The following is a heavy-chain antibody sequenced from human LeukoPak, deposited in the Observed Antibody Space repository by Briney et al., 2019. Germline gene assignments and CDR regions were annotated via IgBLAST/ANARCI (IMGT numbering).Heavy chain of an antibody. CDR1: EFIFNSYS. D-gene: IGHD3-10*01. CDR2: ISSSTSYI. V-gene: IGHV3-21*01. CDR3: ARGRYYGSESYLSYMDV. Sequence: GGSLRLSCAASEFIFNSYSMNWVRQAPGKGLEWVSSISSSTSYIYYADSVKGRFTISRDNAKNSLSLQMNSLRAEDTAVYYCARGRYYGSESYLSYMDVWGKGTTVTVSS. J-gene: IGHJ6*04.